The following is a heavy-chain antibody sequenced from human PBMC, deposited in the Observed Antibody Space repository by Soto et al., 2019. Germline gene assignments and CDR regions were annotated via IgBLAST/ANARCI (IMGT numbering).Heavy chain of an antibody. CDR3: ARGNSIGWNYLDY. V-gene: IGHV1-69*06. CDR2: IIPIFGTA. J-gene: IGHJ4*02. CDR1: GGTFSSYA. Sequence: SVKVSCKASGGTFSSYAISWVRQAPGQGLEWMGGIIPIFGTANYAQKFQGRVTITADKSTSTAYMELSSLRSEDTAVYYCARGNSIGWNYLDYWAQGTLVTVSS. D-gene: IGHD6-19*01.